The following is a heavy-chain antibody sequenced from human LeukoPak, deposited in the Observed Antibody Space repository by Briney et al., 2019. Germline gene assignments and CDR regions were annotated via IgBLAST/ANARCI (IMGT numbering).Heavy chain of an antibody. V-gene: IGHV3-7*01. D-gene: IGHD6-19*01. CDR2: IKQDGSEK. CDR3: AKEFNAYTSGWYYDF. CDR1: GFTFSSYW. Sequence: PGGSLRLSCAASGFTFSSYWMSWVRQAPGKGLEWVANIKQDGSEKYYVDSVKGRFTISRDNAKNSLYLQMNSLRAEDTAVYFCAKEFNAYTSGWYYDFWGQGTLVTVSS. J-gene: IGHJ4*02.